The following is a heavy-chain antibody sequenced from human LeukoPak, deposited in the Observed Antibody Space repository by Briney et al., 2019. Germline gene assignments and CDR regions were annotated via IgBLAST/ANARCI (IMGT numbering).Heavy chain of an antibody. D-gene: IGHD3-10*01. CDR2: TSSDLNVK. J-gene: IGHJ4*02. Sequence: PGGSLRLSCAASGFTFRNYVIHRVRQAPGKGLEWVAVTSSDLNVKLYADSVKGRFTISRDNSRSTLYLQMNSLRPEDTAIYYCAREGYYGSGSPPSLYSDYWGQGTLVTVSS. CDR3: AREGYYGSGSPPSLYSDY. V-gene: IGHV3-30-3*01. CDR1: GFTFRNYV.